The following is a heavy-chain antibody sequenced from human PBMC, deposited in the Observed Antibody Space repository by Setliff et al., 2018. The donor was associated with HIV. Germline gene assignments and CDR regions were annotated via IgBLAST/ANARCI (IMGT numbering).Heavy chain of an antibody. V-gene: IGHV3-23*01. D-gene: IGHD3-22*01. CDR1: GFAFSTYA. Sequence: GESLKISCAASGFAFSTYAMSWVRQAPGKGLEWVSAVSGSGSTTYYADSVKGRFTISRDNSKNTLFLQMNSLRAEDTAVYYCAKCGGDYYDSSGTAYYGMDVWGQGTTVTVSS. J-gene: IGHJ6*02. CDR2: VSGSGSTT. CDR3: AKCGGDYYDSSGTAYYGMDV.